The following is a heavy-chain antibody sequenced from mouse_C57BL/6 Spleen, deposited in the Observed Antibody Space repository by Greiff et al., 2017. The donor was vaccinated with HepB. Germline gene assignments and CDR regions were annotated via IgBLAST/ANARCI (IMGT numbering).Heavy chain of an antibody. CDR2: IYPGSGST. CDR1: GYTFTSYW. CDR3: AREGDYDDGGYFDD. Sequence: QVQLQQPGAELVKPGASVKMSCKASGYTFTSYWITWVKQRPGQGLEWIGDIYPGSGSTNYNEKFKSKATLTVDTSSSTAYMQLSSLTSEDSAVYYCAREGDYDDGGYFDDWGQGTTLTVSS. V-gene: IGHV1-55*01. D-gene: IGHD2-4*01. J-gene: IGHJ2*01.